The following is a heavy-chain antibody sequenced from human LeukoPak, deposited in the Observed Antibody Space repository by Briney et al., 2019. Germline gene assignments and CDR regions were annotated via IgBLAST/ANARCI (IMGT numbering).Heavy chain of an antibody. V-gene: IGHV4-30-4*01. CDR1: GGSISSGDYY. J-gene: IGHJ6*02. Sequence: SETLSLTCTVSGGSISSGDYYWSWIREPPGKGLEWIVYIYYSGSTYYNPSLKSRVTISVDTSKNQFSLKLSSVTAADTAVYYCARATNWNYYYYYGMDVWGQGTTVTVSS. CDR3: ARATNWNYYYYYGMDV. D-gene: IGHD1-20*01. CDR2: IYYSGST.